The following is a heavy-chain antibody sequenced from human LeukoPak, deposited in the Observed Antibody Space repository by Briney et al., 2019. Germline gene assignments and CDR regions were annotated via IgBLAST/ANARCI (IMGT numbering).Heavy chain of an antibody. CDR2: IYYSGST. V-gene: IGHV4-30-4*01. J-gene: IGHJ4*02. CDR1: GGSISSGDYY. CDR3: ARHNRGRVVVAAASLYFDY. D-gene: IGHD2-15*01. Sequence: SETLSLTCTVSGGSISSGDYYWSWIRQPPGKGLEWIGYIYYSGSTYYNPSLKSRVTISVDTSKNQFSLKLSSVTAADTAVYYCARHNRGRVVVAAASLYFDYWGQGTLVTVSS.